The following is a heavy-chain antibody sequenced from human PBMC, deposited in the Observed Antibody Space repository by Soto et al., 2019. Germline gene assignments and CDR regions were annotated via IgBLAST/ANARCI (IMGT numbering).Heavy chain of an antibody. CDR3: AKDGTYYDMWGSQFGHYYYYGMDV. V-gene: IGHV3-30*18. J-gene: IGHJ6*02. D-gene: IGHD3-9*01. CDR1: GFTFSSYG. Sequence: GGSLRLSCAASGFTFSSYGMHWVRQAPGKGLEWVAVISYDGSNKYYANSVKGRLTISRDKSQNTLYLQMNSLGAEDTAAYYGAKDGTYYDMWGSQFGHYYYYGMDVWGQGTTVTVSS. CDR2: ISYDGSNK.